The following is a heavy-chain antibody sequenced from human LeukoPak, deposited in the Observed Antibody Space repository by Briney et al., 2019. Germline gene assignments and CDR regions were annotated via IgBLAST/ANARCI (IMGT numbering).Heavy chain of an antibody. V-gene: IGHV3-7*01. D-gene: IGHD3-16*01. CDR2: IKEDGSEK. CDR3: ARDGVVNFWVSYGTYNYYHMDV. Sequence: SGGSLRLSCAASGFTFSNYWMSWVRQAPGKGLEWVANIKEDGSEKDYVDSVKGRFTISRDNAQSSLYLQMDSLRAEDTAVYYCARDGVVNFWVSYGTYNYYHMDVWGKGTTVTVSS. CDR1: GFTFSNYW. J-gene: IGHJ6*04.